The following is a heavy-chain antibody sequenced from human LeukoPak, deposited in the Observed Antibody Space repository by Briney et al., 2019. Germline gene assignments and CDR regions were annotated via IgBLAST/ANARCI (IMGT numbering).Heavy chain of an antibody. CDR1: GFTFSSST. V-gene: IGHV3-21*01. Sequence: PGGSLRLSCAASGFTFSSSTMTWVRQSPGKGLEWVSSISSSSTYIYYADSVKGRFIISRDKAKNSLYLQMNSLRAEDTAVYYCARDGDWNDGRVYWGQGTLVTVSS. CDR2: ISSSSTYI. D-gene: IGHD1-1*01. CDR3: ARDGDWNDGRVY. J-gene: IGHJ4*02.